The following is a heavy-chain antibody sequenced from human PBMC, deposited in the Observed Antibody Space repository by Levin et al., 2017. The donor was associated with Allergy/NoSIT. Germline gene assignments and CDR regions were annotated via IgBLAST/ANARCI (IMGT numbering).Heavy chain of an antibody. V-gene: IGHV1-2*06. Sequence: ASVKVSCKASGYTFSDYYIHWVRQAPGQGLEWIGRINPNSGDTNYAQKFQGRVTLTRDTSLSTAYMDLSSLRSDDTAMYYCARPYGSGWVNDGFDVWGQGTMVTVSS. CDR1: GYTFSDYY. J-gene: IGHJ3*01. D-gene: IGHD6-19*01. CDR2: INPNSGDT. CDR3: ARPYGSGWVNDGFDV.